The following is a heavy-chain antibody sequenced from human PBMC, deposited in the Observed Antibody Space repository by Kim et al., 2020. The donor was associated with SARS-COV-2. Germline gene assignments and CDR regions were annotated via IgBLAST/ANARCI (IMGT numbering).Heavy chain of an antibody. D-gene: IGHD1-20*01. V-gene: IGHV3-13*01. CDR3: ERVRHLSGRFNSWFDP. CDR1: GFTVGSYD. Sequence: GGSLRLSCAASGFTVGSYDMHWVRQATGKGLEWVSGIGKDGDSYYSGSVKGRFTISRENAENSLYLQMNNVSAGDTAVYYCERVRHLSGRFNSWFDPWGQGTPGSVSS. J-gene: IGHJ5*02. CDR2: IGKDGDS.